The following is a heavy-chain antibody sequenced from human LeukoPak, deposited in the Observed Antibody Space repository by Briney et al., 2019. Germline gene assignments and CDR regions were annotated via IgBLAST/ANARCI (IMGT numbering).Heavy chain of an antibody. CDR3: ARHGDLYYYYYMDV. Sequence: VKPXETLSLTCTVCGYSISSYYWSWLRQPPGKGLEWIGYIYYSGSTNYNPSLKSRVTISVDTSKNQFSLKLSSVTAADTAVYYCARHGDLYYYYYMDVWGKGTTVTVSS. J-gene: IGHJ6*03. CDR2: IYYSGST. CDR1: GYSISSYY. D-gene: IGHD3-10*01. V-gene: IGHV4-59*01.